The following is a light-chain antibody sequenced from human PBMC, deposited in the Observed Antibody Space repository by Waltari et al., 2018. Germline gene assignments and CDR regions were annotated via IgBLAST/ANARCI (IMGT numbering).Light chain of an antibody. J-gene: IGKJ2*01. V-gene: IGKV3-20*01. CDR1: QSVAAGV. Sequence: VLTQSPGTLSLSPGERATLSCRASQSVAAGVLAWFQQKPGQSPRLLIYGTSTRAAGVPDRFSGSGSETDFTLTISTLEPEDFAVYYCQQYRWAPHTFGQGTKLEIK. CDR3: QQYRWAPHT. CDR2: GTS.